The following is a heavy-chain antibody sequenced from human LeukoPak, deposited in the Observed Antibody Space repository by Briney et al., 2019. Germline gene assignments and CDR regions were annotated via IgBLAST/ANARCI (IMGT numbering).Heavy chain of an antibody. CDR3: ARDIYYEGSGYTFDY. Sequence: PSETLSLTCTVSGASISSYYWSWIRQPAGKGLEWIGRIYASGTTNYNPSLKSRVTMSVDMSKNQFSLNLSSVTAADTAMYYCARDIYYEGSGYTFDYWGQGTLVTVSS. CDR1: GASISSYY. J-gene: IGHJ4*02. CDR2: IYASGTT. D-gene: IGHD3-22*01. V-gene: IGHV4-4*07.